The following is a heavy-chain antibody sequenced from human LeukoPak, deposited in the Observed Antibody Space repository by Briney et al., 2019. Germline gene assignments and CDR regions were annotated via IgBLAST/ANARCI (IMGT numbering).Heavy chain of an antibody. CDR1: GGSISSYY. Sequence: PSETLSLTCTVSGGSISSYYWSWIRQPPGKGLEWIGYIYYSGSTNYNPSLKSRVTISVDTSKNQFSLKLSSVTAADTAVYYCARIAAAQYYNYMDVWGKGTTVTISS. V-gene: IGHV4-59*01. CDR3: ARIAAAQYYNYMDV. J-gene: IGHJ6*03. D-gene: IGHD6-13*01. CDR2: IYYSGST.